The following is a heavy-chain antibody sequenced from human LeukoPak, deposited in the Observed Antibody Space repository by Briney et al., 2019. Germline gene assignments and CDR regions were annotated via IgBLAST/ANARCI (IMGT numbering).Heavy chain of an antibody. V-gene: IGHV3-33*08. J-gene: IGHJ5*02. CDR1: GFTFTTYV. D-gene: IGHD2-8*01. Sequence: PGGPLRLSCAASGFTFTTYVMHWVRQAPGKGLDWVALIWDDGNNKYYADSAKGRFTISRDNSKNTLYLQMNSLRAEDTAVYYCARDNGEWRLNWFDHWGQGTLVTVSS. CDR2: IWDDGNNK. CDR3: ARDNGEWRLNWFDH.